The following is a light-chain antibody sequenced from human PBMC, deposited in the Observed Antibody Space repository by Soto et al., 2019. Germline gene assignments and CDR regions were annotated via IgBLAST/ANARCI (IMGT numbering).Light chain of an antibody. Sequence: EIVLTQSPGTLSLSPGERATLSCRASQSVSSSYLAWYQQKPGQAPRLHIYGASSRATGIPDRFSGSGSGTDFTLTISRLEPEDFAVYYCQQYGSSPPRLTFGGGTKVEIK. CDR2: GAS. V-gene: IGKV3-20*01. J-gene: IGKJ4*01. CDR3: QQYGSSPPRLT. CDR1: QSVSSSY.